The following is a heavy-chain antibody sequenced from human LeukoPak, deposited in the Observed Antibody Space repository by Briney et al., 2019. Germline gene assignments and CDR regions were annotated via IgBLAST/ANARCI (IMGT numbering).Heavy chain of an antibody. CDR1: GFTFSSYW. D-gene: IGHD1-7*01. CDR3: ARGGWNYVFNY. J-gene: IGHJ4*02. V-gene: IGHV3-48*04. CDR2: ITSSGSTI. Sequence: GGSLRLSCAASGFTFSSYWMNWVRQAPGKGLEWVSYITSSGSTIYYADYVKGRFTISRDNGKNSLYLQMNSLRAEDTAVYYCARGGWNYVFNYWGQGTLVTVSS.